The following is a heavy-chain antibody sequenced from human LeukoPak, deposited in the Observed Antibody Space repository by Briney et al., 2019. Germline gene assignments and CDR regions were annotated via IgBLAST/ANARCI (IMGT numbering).Heavy chain of an antibody. CDR3: ARGIYSSGWYWLDP. CDR1: GGSISSYY. Sequence: SETLSLTCTVSGGSISSYYWGWIRLAAGKGLEWIGRFYTSGGTNYNPSLKSRVTMSVDTSKNQCSLNLSSVTPADTAVYYCARGIYSSGWYWLDPWGQGILVTVSS. CDR2: FYTSGGT. D-gene: IGHD6-19*01. J-gene: IGHJ5*02. V-gene: IGHV4-4*07.